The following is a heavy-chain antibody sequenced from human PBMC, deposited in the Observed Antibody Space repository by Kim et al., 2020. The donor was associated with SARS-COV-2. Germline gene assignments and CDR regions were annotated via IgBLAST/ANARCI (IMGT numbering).Heavy chain of an antibody. V-gene: IGHV3-7*02. CDR1: GFPFSEYW. D-gene: IGHD3-22*01. CDR2: IKEDGSER. J-gene: IGHJ3*01. CDR3: AKYYERSGYYSGAFDF. Sequence: GGSLRLSCAASGFPFSEYWMSWVRQAPGKRLEWVASIKEDGSERGYVDSVKGRFTIFRDNAKNSLYLQMNSLRAEDTALYHCAKYYERSGYYSGAFDFWG.